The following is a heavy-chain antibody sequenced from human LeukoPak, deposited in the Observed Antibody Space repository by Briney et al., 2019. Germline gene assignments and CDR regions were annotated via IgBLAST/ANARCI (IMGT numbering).Heavy chain of an antibody. V-gene: IGHV3-23*01. Sequence: GGSLRLSCAASGFTFSSYAMSWVRQAPGKGLEWVSAISGSGGSTYYADSVKGRFTISRDNSKNTLYLQMNSLRAEDTAVYYCAKVASMWLPPAFYYFDYWGQGTLVTVSS. D-gene: IGHD5-12*01. CDR2: ISGSGGST. J-gene: IGHJ4*02. CDR3: AKVASMWLPPAFYYFDY. CDR1: GFTFSSYA.